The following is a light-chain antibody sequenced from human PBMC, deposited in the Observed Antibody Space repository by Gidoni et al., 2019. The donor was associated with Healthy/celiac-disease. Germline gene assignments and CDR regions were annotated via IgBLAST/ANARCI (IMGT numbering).Light chain of an antibody. J-gene: IGKJ1*01. CDR3: QQRSNWPPT. CDR1: QSVSSY. Sequence: EIMLTQSPATLSLSPGLSATLSCRASQSVSSYLAWYQQKPGQAPRLLIYDASNRATGIPARFSGSGSGTDFTLTISSLEPEDFAVYYCQQRSNWPPTFGQGTKVEIK. V-gene: IGKV3-11*01. CDR2: DAS.